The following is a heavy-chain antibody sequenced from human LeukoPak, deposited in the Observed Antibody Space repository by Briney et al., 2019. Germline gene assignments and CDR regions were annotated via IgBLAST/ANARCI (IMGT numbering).Heavy chain of an antibody. D-gene: IGHD3-9*01. J-gene: IGHJ6*02. CDR2: INHSGST. Sequence: SETLSLTCAVYGGSFSGYYWSWIRQPPGKGLEWIGEINHSGSTNYNPSLKSRVTISVDTSKNQFSLKLSSVTAADTAVYYCASVLRYFARPKYYGMDAWGQGTTVTVSS. CDR3: ASVLRYFARPKYYGMDA. V-gene: IGHV4-34*01. CDR1: GGSFSGYY.